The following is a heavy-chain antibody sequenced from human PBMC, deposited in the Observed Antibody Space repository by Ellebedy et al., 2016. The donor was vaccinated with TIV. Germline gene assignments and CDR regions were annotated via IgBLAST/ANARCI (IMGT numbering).Heavy chain of an antibody. CDR1: GYSFTTFW. V-gene: IGHV5-51*01. Sequence: GESLKISCKASGYSFTTFWIGWVRQMPGKGLEWMGIVYPGDSDTTYSPSFQGQVTISADKSITTAYLQWSSLRASDTAIYYCVRSGAYGDAPYFDHWGQGSLVTVSS. CDR3: VRSGAYGDAPYFDH. D-gene: IGHD4-17*01. J-gene: IGHJ4*02. CDR2: VYPGDSDT.